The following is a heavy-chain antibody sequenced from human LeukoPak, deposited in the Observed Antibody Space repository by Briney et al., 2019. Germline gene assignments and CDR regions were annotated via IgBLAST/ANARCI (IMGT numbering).Heavy chain of an antibody. CDR2: ISSSGSTI. CDR3: ARSGSYADNDAFDI. V-gene: IGHV3-48*03. D-gene: IGHD1-14*01. J-gene: IGHJ3*02. Sequence: GGSLRLSCAASGFTFSSYAMSWVRQAPGKGLEWVSYISSSGSTIYYADSVKGRFTISRDNAKNSLYLQMNSLRAEDTAVYYCARSGSYADNDAFDIWGQGTMVTVSS. CDR1: GFTFSSYA.